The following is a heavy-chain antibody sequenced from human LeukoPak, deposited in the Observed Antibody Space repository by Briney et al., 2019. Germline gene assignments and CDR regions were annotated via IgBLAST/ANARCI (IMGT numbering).Heavy chain of an antibody. CDR1: GFTFSSYD. Sequence: GGSLRLSCAASGFTFSSYDMHWVRQATGKGLEWVSAIGTAGDTYYPGSVKGRFTISRENAKNSLYLQMNSLRAADTAVYYCARGSGSEPVFDYWGQGTLVTVSS. J-gene: IGHJ4*02. V-gene: IGHV3-13*01. CDR3: ARGSGSEPVFDY. D-gene: IGHD3-10*01. CDR2: IGTAGDT.